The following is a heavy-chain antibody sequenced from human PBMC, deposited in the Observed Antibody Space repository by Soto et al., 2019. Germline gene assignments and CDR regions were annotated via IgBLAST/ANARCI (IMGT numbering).Heavy chain of an antibody. J-gene: IGHJ4*02. Sequence: QPGGSLRLSCAASGFTFSSYGMHWVRQAPGKGLEWVAVISYDGSNKYYADSVKGRFTISRDNSKNTLYLQMNSLRAEDTAVYYCAKDRRRSYYYGSGSYHNFDYWGQGTLVTVSS. CDR1: GFTFSSYG. V-gene: IGHV3-30*18. D-gene: IGHD3-10*01. CDR3: AKDRRRSYYYGSGSYHNFDY. CDR2: ISYDGSNK.